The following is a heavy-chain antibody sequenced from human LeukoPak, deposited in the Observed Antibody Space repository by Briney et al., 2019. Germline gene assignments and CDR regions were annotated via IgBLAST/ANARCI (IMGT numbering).Heavy chain of an antibody. V-gene: IGHV3-33*01. Sequence: GRSLRLSCAASGFTFSSYGMHWVRQAPGKGLEWVAVIWYDGNNKYYADFVKGRFTISRDNSKSTLYLQMNSLRAEVTAVYNCARDRGSREDGMDVWGQGTTVTVSS. CDR2: IWYDGNNK. CDR1: GFTFSSYG. D-gene: IGHD1-26*01. J-gene: IGHJ6*02. CDR3: ARDRGSREDGMDV.